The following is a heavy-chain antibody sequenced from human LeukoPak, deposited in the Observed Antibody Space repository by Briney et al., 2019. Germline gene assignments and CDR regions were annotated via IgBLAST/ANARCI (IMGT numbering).Heavy chain of an antibody. D-gene: IGHD6-13*01. CDR3: ARDPGIAFDY. CDR2: INPSGGST. Sequence: ASVKVSCKASGYTFTSYGISWVRQAPGQGLEWMGIINPSGGSTSYAQKFQGRVTMTRDTSTSTVYMELSSLRSEDTAVYYCARDPGIAFDYWGQGTLVTVSS. CDR1: GYTFTSYG. J-gene: IGHJ4*02. V-gene: IGHV1-46*01.